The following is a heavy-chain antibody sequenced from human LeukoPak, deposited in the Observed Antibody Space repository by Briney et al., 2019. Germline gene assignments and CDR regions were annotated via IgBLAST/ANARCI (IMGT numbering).Heavy chain of an antibody. Sequence: ASVKVSCKVSGYTLTELSMHWVRQAPGKGLEWMGGFDPEDGETIYAQKFQGRVTMTRDTSTSTVYMELSSLRSEDTAVYYCARDRLERMVVAATNWFDPWGQGTLVTVSS. V-gene: IGHV1-24*01. D-gene: IGHD2-15*01. J-gene: IGHJ5*02. CDR1: GYTLTELS. CDR2: FDPEDGET. CDR3: ARDRLERMVVAATNWFDP.